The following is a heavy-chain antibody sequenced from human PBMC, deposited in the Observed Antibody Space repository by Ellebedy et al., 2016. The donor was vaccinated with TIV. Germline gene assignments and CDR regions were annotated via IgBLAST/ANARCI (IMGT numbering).Heavy chain of an antibody. CDR2: IYYTGST. Sequence: ESLKISCAASGFTFSSYWMSWVRQPPGRGLEWIGEIYYTGSTNYNPSLKSRVTISVDKSKNQFSLRPSSVTAADTAVFYCARKKPGDYASVDCWGQGTLVTVSS. V-gene: IGHV4/OR15-8*01. D-gene: IGHD4-17*01. CDR1: GFTFSSYW. J-gene: IGHJ4*02. CDR3: ARKKPGDYASVDC.